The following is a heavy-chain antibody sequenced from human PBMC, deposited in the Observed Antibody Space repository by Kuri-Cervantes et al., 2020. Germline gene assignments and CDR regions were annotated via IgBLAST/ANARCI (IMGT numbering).Heavy chain of an antibody. CDR1: GYTFTGYY. Sequence: ASVKVSCKASGYTFTGYYMHWVRQAPGQGLEWMGWINPNSGGTNYAQKFQGWVTMTRDTSTSTVYMELSSLRSEDTAVYYCAGEGPMKWRTKDKNLQLLVYWGQGTLVTVSS. D-gene: IGHD2-15*01. CDR2: INPNSGGT. J-gene: IGHJ4*02. CDR3: AGEGPMKWRTKDKNLQLLVY. V-gene: IGHV1-2*04.